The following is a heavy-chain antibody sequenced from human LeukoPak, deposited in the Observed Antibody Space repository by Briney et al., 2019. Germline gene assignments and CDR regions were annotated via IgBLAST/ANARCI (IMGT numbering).Heavy chain of an antibody. CDR1: GGSISSSSYY. Sequence: SETLSLTCTVSGGSISSSSYYWGWIRQPPGKGLEWIGSIYYSGSTYYNPSLKSRVTISVDTSKNQFSLKLSSVTAADTAVYYCARDGEAGFTMVRRKSDAFDIWGQGTMVTVSS. CDR2: IYYSGST. CDR3: ARDGEAGFTMVRRKSDAFDI. J-gene: IGHJ3*02. D-gene: IGHD3-10*01. V-gene: IGHV4-39*07.